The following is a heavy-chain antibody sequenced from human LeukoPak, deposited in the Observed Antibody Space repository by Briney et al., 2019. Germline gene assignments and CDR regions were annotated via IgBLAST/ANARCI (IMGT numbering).Heavy chain of an antibody. CDR2: ISASGGVT. J-gene: IGHJ6*02. V-gene: IGHV3-21*01. CDR3: ARVRYYGSGSSTYYYYGMDV. CDR1: GFTFSSYG. Sequence: GGSLRLSCAASGFTFSSYGMNWVRQAPGKGLQWVSAISASGGVTYYADSVKGRFTISRDNAKNSLYLQMNSLRAEDTAVYYCARVRYYGSGSSTYYYYGMDVWGQGTTVTVSS. D-gene: IGHD3-10*01.